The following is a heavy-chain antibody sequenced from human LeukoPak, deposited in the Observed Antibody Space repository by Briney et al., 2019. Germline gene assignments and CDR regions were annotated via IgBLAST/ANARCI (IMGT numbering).Heavy chain of an antibody. CDR3: ARGVDYANWFDS. CDR1: GYTFISYG. D-gene: IGHD4-17*01. V-gene: IGHV1-18*01. Sequence: ASVKVSCKASGYTFISYGIIWVRQAPGQGLEWMGWISAHEGNTKYAQNLQGRVTMTTDTSTSTAYMELRSLRSDDTAVYFCARGVDYANWFDSWGQGTLVTVSS. CDR2: ISAHEGNT. J-gene: IGHJ5*01.